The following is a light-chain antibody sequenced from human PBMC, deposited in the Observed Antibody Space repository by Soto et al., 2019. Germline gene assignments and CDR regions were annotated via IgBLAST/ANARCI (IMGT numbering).Light chain of an antibody. J-gene: IGLJ1*01. CDR3: SSYTSSSTLLYV. Sequence: QSAPTQPASVSGSPGQSITIACTGTSSDVGGYNYVSWYQHHPGKAPKLMVSEVSNRTSGVSNRCSGSKSGNTASLTISGLQAEDEADYYCSSYTSSSTLLYVFGSGTKVTVL. V-gene: IGLV2-14*01. CDR2: EVS. CDR1: SSDVGGYNY.